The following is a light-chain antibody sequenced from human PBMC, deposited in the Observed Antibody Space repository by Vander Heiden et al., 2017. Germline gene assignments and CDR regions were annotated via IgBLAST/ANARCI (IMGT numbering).Light chain of an antibody. Sequence: RAQPRSVSGSPGQSVTISCTGTDFDLDTYNYVSWYQQHPDKAPKLIIYDVSKRPSGVPGRFSGSKSGNTASLTISGLLTEDEADYYCCSYAGSYTGVCGEGTTVTVL. CDR3: CSYAGSYTGV. CDR1: DFDLDTYNY. CDR2: DVS. J-gene: IGLJ3*02. V-gene: IGLV2-11*01.